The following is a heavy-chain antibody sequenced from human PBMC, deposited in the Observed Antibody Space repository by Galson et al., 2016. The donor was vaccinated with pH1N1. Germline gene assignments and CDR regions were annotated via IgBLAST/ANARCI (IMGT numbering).Heavy chain of an antibody. CDR2: SLKPDDTT. CDR1: GFDFRNFD. J-gene: IGHJ4*02. D-gene: IGHD3-10*01. V-gene: IGHV3-23*01. Sequence: SLRLSCAASGFDFRNFDMSWVRQPPGKGLEWVSVSLKPDDTTHYTDSVQGRFTISRDDSRSILYLQITSLRVEDTALYYCVKGAWRGFWGQGALVTVSS. CDR3: VKGAWRGF.